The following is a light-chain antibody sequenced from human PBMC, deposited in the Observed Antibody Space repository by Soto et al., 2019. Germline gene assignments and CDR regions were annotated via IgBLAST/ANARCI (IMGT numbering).Light chain of an antibody. CDR3: QQSYSGPPIT. J-gene: IGKJ5*01. V-gene: IGKV1-39*01. CDR1: QTISTY. CDR2: AAS. Sequence: IQMTQSPSSLSASVGDRVTITCRASQTISTYLNWYQQKPGKAPKLLIYAASSLQSGVPSRFSGSGSGTDFTLTISSLQPEDFATYYCQQSYSGPPITFGQGTRLEIK.